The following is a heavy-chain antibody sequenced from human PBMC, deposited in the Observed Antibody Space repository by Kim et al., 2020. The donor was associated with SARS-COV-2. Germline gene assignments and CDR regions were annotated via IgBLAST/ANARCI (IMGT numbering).Heavy chain of an antibody. V-gene: IGHV6-1*01. CDR3: ANGGSGLGGMNV. CDR1: GDSVSSNNAA. CDR2: TYYRSKWFK. D-gene: IGHD3-16*01. J-gene: IGHJ6*02. Sequence: SQTLSLTCAISGDSVSSNNAAWNWIRQSPSRGLEWLGRTYYRSKWFKDYALSVKSRITINPDTSKNHFSLQLSSVTPEDTAVYYCANGGSGLGGMNVWGQGTTVTVSS.